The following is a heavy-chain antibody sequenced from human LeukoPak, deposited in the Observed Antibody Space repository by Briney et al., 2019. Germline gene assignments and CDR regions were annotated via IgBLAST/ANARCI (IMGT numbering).Heavy chain of an antibody. Sequence: GGSLRLSCAASGFTFNNYGMHWVRQAPGKGLEWVAVISYDGPNKYYADSVKGRFTISRDNGKNSLDLQMNSLRADDTAVYYCARDTLGEGEDANYAVYYFDYWGQGTVVTVSS. V-gene: IGHV3-30*03. CDR3: ARDTLGEGEDANYAVYYFDY. CDR2: ISYDGPNK. D-gene: IGHD4/OR15-4a*01. CDR1: GFTFNNYG. J-gene: IGHJ4*02.